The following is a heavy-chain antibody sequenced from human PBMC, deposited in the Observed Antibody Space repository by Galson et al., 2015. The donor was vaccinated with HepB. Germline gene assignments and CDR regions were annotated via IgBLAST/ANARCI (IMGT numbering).Heavy chain of an antibody. D-gene: IGHD7-27*01. CDR3: AKDRALTASIYYHYGMDV. V-gene: IGHV3-30*18. CDR1: GFTFSDFG. Sequence: SLRLSCAASGFTFSDFGMHWVRQAPGKGLEWVAVISYAGTNKFYVDSVKGRFTISRDNSKNTLFLQMHSLRPEDTALYYCAKDRALTASIYYHYGMDVWGQGTTVTVSS. J-gene: IGHJ6*02. CDR2: ISYAGTNK.